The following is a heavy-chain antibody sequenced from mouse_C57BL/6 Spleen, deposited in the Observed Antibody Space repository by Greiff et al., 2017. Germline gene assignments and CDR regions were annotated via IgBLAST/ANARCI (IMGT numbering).Heavy chain of an antibody. CDR2: INPNNGGT. J-gene: IGHJ2*01. Sequence: EVQLQQSGPELAKPGASVKISCKASGYTFTDYYMNWVKQSHGKSLEWIGDINPNNGGTSYNQKFKGKATLTVDKSSSTAYMELRSLTSEDSAVYYCARTRANYYGSSYDYWGQGTTLTVSS. CDR3: ARTRANYYGSSYDY. D-gene: IGHD1-1*01. V-gene: IGHV1-26*01. CDR1: GYTFTDYY.